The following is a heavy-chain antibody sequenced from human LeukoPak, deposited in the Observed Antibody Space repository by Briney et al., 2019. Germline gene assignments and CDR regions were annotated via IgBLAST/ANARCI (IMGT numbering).Heavy chain of an antibody. CDR1: GFTFSSYA. V-gene: IGHV3-23*01. CDR2: ISGSGGST. Sequence: PGRSLRLSCAASGFTFSSYAMSWVRQAPGKGLEWVSAISGSGGSTYYADSVKGRFTISRDNSKNTLYLQMNSLRAEDTAVYYCAKDSKRWLAPFDYWGQGTLVTVSS. D-gene: IGHD6-19*01. J-gene: IGHJ4*02. CDR3: AKDSKRWLAPFDY.